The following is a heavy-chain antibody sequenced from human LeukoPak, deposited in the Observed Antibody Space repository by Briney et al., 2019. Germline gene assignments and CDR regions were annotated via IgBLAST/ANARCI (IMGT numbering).Heavy chain of an antibody. J-gene: IGHJ2*01. D-gene: IGHD2-15*01. V-gene: IGHV3-23*01. CDR1: GFTLSSYA. Sequence: GGSLRLSCAASGFTLSSYAMNWVRQAPGKGLEWVSALSGPATRAIYADSVRGRFTISRDNFKNTLYLQMNSLRAEDSAVYYCAKCRGGGGEYWHFDLWGRGILVSVSS. CDR3: AKCRGGGGEYWHFDL. CDR2: LSGPATRA.